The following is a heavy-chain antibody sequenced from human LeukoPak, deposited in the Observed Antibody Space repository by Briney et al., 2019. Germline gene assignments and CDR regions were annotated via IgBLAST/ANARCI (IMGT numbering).Heavy chain of an antibody. CDR2: XXXXSGKT. J-gene: IGHJ4*02. CDR1: GYSLTSYD. V-gene: IGHV1-8*01. Sequence: ASVKVSCKVFGYSLTSYDINWVRQAPGQGLXXXXXXXXXSGKTGYAQKFQGRVTMTRDTSKDTVYKELNSLRSEDTAVYYCARSPNYYDRSGFSRPFDHWGQGTLVTVSS. D-gene: IGHD3-22*01. CDR3: ARSPNYYDRSGFSRPFDH.